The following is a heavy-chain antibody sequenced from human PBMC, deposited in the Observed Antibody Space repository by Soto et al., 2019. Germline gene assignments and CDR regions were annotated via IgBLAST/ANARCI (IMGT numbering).Heavy chain of an antibody. CDR2: IYYSGSN. Sequence: QVQLQESGPGLVKPSQTLSLTCTVSGGSISSGDYYWSWIRQPPGKGLEWIGYIYYSGSNYYNPSLKRRVPISVDTSNNQVSLKLSSVTGAETAVYYCARAYYGSGRTYYYYGIDVWGQGTTVTGSS. CDR3: ARAYYGSGRTYYYYGIDV. D-gene: IGHD3-10*01. V-gene: IGHV4-30-4*01. CDR1: GGSISSGDYY. J-gene: IGHJ6*02.